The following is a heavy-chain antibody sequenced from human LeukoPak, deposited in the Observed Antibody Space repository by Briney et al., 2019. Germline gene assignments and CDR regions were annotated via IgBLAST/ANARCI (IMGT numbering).Heavy chain of an antibody. CDR2: IKQDGSEK. CDR1: GFTFSSYW. D-gene: IGHD3-3*01. Sequence: PGGSLRLSCAASGFTFSSYWMSWVRQAPGKGLEWVANIKQDGSEKYYVDSVKGRFTISRDSAKNSLYLQMNSLRAEDTAVYYCARAGDFWSGYYTIDYWGQGTLVTVSS. V-gene: IGHV3-7*01. J-gene: IGHJ4*02. CDR3: ARAGDFWSGYYTIDY.